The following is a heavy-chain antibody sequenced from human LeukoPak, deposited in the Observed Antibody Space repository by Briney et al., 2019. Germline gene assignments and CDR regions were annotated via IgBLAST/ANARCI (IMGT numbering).Heavy chain of an antibody. D-gene: IGHD1-1*01. J-gene: IGHJ4*02. CDR2: INPSGGST. V-gene: IGHV1-46*01. CDR3: ARAPDLWTDY. CDR1: GYTXTSYY. Sequence: GASVKVSCKASGYTXTSYYIHWVRQAPGQGLEWIGIINPSGGSTTYAQKFQGRVTVTRDTSTSTVYMELSSLRSEDTAMYYCARAPDLWTDYWGQGTLVTVSS.